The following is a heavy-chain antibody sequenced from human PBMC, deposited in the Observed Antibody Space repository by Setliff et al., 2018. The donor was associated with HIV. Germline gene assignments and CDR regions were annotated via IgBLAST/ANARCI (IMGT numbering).Heavy chain of an antibody. CDR1: GFIFSNYA. CDR2: ISWNSDIM. V-gene: IGHV3-23*01. Sequence: GGSLRLSCEGSGFIFSNYAMHWVRLGPGKGLEWVSTISWNSDIMDYADSVKGRFTISRDNSKNTRYLQMDSLRAEDTAVYYCVRDQNTPSRCRSKTCINPGDYWGLGTLVTVSS. D-gene: IGHD2-2*01. CDR3: VRDQNTPSRCRSKTCINPGDY. J-gene: IGHJ4*02.